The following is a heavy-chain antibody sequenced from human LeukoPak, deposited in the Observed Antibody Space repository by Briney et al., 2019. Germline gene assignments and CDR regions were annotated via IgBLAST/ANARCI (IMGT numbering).Heavy chain of an antibody. V-gene: IGHV3-74*01. CDR1: GFTFSSYW. CDR3: ARVGGIAVAGENDAFDI. J-gene: IGHJ3*02. D-gene: IGHD6-19*01. CDR2: INSDESST. Sequence: GGSLRLSCAASGFTFSSYWMHWVRQAPGKGLVWVSRINSDESSTSYADSVKGRFTISRDNAKNTLYLQMNSLRAEDTAVYYCARVGGIAVAGENDAFDIWGQGTMVTVSS.